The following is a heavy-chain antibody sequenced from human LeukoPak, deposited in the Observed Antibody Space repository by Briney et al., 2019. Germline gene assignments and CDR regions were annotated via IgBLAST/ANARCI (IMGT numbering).Heavy chain of an antibody. Sequence: SETLSLTCTVSGGSISSSSYYWGGIRQPPGKGLEWIGSIYYSGSTYYNPSLKSRVTISVDTSKNQFSLKLSSVTAADTAVYYCARGSANVFKAFDIWGQGTMVTVSS. D-gene: IGHD1-1*01. CDR3: ARGSANVFKAFDI. CDR1: GGSISSSSYY. CDR2: IYYSGST. V-gene: IGHV4-39*07. J-gene: IGHJ3*02.